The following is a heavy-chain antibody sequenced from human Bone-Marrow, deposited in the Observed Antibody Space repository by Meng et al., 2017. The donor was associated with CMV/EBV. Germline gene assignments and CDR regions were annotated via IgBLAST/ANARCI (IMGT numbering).Heavy chain of an antibody. D-gene: IGHD3-22*01. Sequence: GESLKISCAASGFTFSSYSMNWVRQAPGKGLEWVSYISSSSSTIYYADSVKGRFTISRDNAKNSLYLQMNSLRAEDTAVYYCARDTYYYDSSGYYRPKYPDYWGQGTLVTVSS. J-gene: IGHJ4*02. CDR2: ISSSSSTI. V-gene: IGHV3-48*04. CDR1: GFTFSSYS. CDR3: ARDTYYYDSSGYYRPKYPDY.